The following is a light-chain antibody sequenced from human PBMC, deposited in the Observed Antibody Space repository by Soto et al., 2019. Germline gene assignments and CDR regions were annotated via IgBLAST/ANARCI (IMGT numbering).Light chain of an antibody. CDR2: DAS. Sequence: EGLFTQSPGHLSLSPVYMSTLSGICSRSVSSYLAWYQQKPGQAPSLLIYDASNRATGIPARSSGSGSATDFTLTIRSLEPEDFAVYYCQQNSNWPPSINCGKGKRREIK. CDR1: RSVSSY. CDR3: QQNSNWPPSIN. V-gene: IGKV3-11*01. J-gene: IGKJ5*01.